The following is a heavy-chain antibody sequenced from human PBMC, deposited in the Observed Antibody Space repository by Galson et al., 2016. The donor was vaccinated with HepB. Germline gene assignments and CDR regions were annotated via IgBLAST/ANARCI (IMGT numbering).Heavy chain of an antibody. D-gene: IGHD3-22*01. V-gene: IGHV1-69*01. CDR3: ARVRGHYDSSGYYAYYGMDV. Sequence: QSGAEVTKPGESLKISCKASGGTFGRHAVSWVRQAPGQGLEWMGGIIPIFGAGNYAQKFQGRVTITADVSTSTAYMALSSLRSEDTAVYYCARVRGHYDSSGYYAYYGMDVWGQGTTVTVSS. CDR2: IIPIFGAG. J-gene: IGHJ6*02. CDR1: GGTFGRHA.